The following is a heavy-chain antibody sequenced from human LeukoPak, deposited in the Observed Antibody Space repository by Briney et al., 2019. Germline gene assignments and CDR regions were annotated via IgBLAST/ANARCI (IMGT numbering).Heavy chain of an antibody. CDR1: GXTFSSYE. D-gene: IGHD1-1*01. J-gene: IGHJ4*02. CDR3: ARDLIGYDY. V-gene: IGHV3-48*03. CDR2: ISSSGSTI. Sequence: PGGSLRLSCAASGXTFSSYEMNWVRQAPGKGLEWVSYISSSGSTIYYADSVKGRFTISRDNAKNSLYLQMNSLRAEDTAVYYCARDLIGYDYWGQGTLVTVSS.